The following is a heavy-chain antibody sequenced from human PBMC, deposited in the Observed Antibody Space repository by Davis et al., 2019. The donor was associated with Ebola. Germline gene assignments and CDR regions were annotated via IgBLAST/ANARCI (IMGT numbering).Heavy chain of an antibody. Sequence: AASVKVSCKASGYTFTSYAMHWVRQAPGQRLEWMGWINAGNGNAKYSQKFQGRVTITRDTSASTAYMELSSLRSEDTAVYYCARGRSAAGMNHYFDYWGQGTLVTVSS. J-gene: IGHJ4*02. D-gene: IGHD6-13*01. CDR3: ARGRSAAGMNHYFDY. CDR2: INAGNGNA. V-gene: IGHV1-3*01. CDR1: GYTFTSYA.